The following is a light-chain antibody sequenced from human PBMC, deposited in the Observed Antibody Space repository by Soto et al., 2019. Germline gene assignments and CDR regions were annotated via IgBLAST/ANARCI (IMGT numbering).Light chain of an antibody. Sequence: DIAMTQSPATLSVSLGERVTLSCRASQSISSGLAWYHQKPGKAPRLLIYDASTRETGVPARFSGSGSGTDFTLTISRLEPEDFAAYYCQQYGGYTRTFGQGTKVDIK. CDR2: DAS. CDR3: QQYGGYTRT. J-gene: IGKJ1*01. CDR1: QSISSG. V-gene: IGKV3-15*01.